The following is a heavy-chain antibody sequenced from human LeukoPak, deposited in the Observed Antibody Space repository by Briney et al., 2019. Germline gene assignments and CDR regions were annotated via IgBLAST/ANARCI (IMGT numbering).Heavy chain of an antibody. CDR3: ARDYWRSGRLDDAFDI. J-gene: IGHJ3*02. V-gene: IGHV3-7*01. Sequence: GGSLRLSCAASGFTFSSYSMNWVRQAPGKGLEWVANIKQDGSEKYYVDSVKGRFTISRDNAKNSLYLQMNSLRAEDTAVYYCARDYWRSGRLDDAFDIWGQGTMVTVSS. D-gene: IGHD3-10*01. CDR2: IKQDGSEK. CDR1: GFTFSSYS.